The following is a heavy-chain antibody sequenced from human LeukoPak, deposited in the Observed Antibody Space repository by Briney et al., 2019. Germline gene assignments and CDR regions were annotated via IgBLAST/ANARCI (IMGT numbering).Heavy chain of an antibody. J-gene: IGHJ3*02. CDR3: ARGGSYLSAFDI. Sequence: GGSLRLSCAASGFTFSSYEMNGVRQAPGKGLEWVSIIYSGGSTFYADSVKGRFTISRDNSKNTLYLQMNSLRAEDTAVYYCARGGSYLSAFDIWGQGTMVTVSS. D-gene: IGHD1-26*01. V-gene: IGHV3-53*01. CDR1: GFTFSSYE. CDR2: IYSGGST.